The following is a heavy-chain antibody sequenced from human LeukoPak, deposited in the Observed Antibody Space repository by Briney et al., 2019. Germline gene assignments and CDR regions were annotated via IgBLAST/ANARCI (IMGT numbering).Heavy chain of an antibody. V-gene: IGHV4-34*01. CDR3: ARHAYSSSP. CDR1: GGSFSGYY. J-gene: IGHJ5*02. D-gene: IGHD6-6*01. CDR2: INHSGST. Sequence: SETLSLTCAVYGGSFSGYYWSWIRQPPGKGLEWIGEINHSGSTNYNPSLKSRVTISVDTSKNQFSLKLSSVTAADTAVYYCARHAYSSSPWGQGTLVTVSS.